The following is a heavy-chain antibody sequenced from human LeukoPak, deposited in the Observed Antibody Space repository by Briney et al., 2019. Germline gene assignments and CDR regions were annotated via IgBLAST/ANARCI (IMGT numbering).Heavy chain of an antibody. V-gene: IGHV5-51*01. CDR1: GYSFTTYW. CDR2: NYPGDSDT. Sequence: GESLKISCKASGYSFTTYWIGWVRHLPAKSLEWMGINYPGDSDTRHSPSFQGQVTISADNSVNNAYLPQSDLKASDTARYYCARLGYCSGGSCYPYYYYYYMDVWGKGTTVTVFS. CDR3: ARLGYCSGGSCYPYYYYYYMDV. D-gene: IGHD2-15*01. J-gene: IGHJ6*03.